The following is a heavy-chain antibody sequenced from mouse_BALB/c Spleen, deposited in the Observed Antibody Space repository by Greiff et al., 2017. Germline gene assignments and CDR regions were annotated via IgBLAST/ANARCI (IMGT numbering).Heavy chain of an antibody. J-gene: IGHJ4*01. CDR2: ISSGSSTI. Sequence: EVMLVESGGGLVQPGGSRKLSCAASGFTFSSFGMHWVRQAPEKGLEWVAYISSGSSTIYYADTVKGRFTISRDNPKNTLFLQMTSLRSEDTAMYYCARDAGYSYAMDYWGQGTSVTVSS. V-gene: IGHV5-17*02. CDR3: ARDAGYSYAMDY. CDR1: GFTFSSFG. D-gene: IGHD2-3*01.